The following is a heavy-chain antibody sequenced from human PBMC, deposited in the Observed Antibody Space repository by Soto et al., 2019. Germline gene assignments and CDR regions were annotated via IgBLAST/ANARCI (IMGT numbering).Heavy chain of an antibody. CDR3: ARDPTYCGGDCYSNAFDI. D-gene: IGHD2-21*02. J-gene: IGHJ3*02. Sequence: QVQLVQSWAEVKKPGSSVKVSCKASGGTFSSYAISWVRQAPGQGLEWMGGIIPIFGTANYAQKFQGRVTINADESTSTAYMELSSLRSEDTAVYYWARDPTYCGGDCYSNAFDIWGQGTMVTVSS. CDR2: IIPIFGTA. CDR1: GGTFSSYA. V-gene: IGHV1-69*01.